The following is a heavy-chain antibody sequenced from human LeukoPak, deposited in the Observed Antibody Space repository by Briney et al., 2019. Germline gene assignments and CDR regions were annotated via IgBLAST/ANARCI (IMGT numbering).Heavy chain of an antibody. CDR1: GGTFSSYA. CDR3: ARDDDIVATGAFDI. CDR2: IIPIFGTA. V-gene: IGHV1-69*05. D-gene: IGHD2-15*01. J-gene: IGHJ3*02. Sequence: SVKVSCKASGGTFSSYAISWVRQAPGQGLEWMGGIIPIFGTANYAQKFQGRVTITTDESTSTAYMELSSLRSEDTAVYYCARDDDIVATGAFDIWGQGTMVTVSS.